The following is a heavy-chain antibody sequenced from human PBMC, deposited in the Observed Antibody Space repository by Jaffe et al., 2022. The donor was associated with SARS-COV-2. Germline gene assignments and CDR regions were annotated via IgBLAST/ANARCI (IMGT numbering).Heavy chain of an antibody. CDR3: GIDIASIGAASGTADY. V-gene: IGHV3-15*01. CDR2: IRKNRDRGLT. Sequence: DVQVVQSGGGLIEPGGSLRLSCAASGFTFTDAWMSWVRQAPGKGLEWVGLIRKNRDRGLTDYAAPVKGRFTISRDDSRQTVYLQMNSLETDDTAVYYCGIDIASIGAASGTADYWGQGALVTVSS. J-gene: IGHJ4*02. CDR1: GFTFTDAW. D-gene: IGHD6-13*01.